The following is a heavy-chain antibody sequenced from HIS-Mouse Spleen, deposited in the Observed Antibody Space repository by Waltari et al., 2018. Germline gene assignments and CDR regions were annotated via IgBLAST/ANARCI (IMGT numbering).Heavy chain of an antibody. V-gene: IGHV4-39*07. J-gene: IGHJ2*01. CDR1: GGSISSSSYY. CDR2: IDYSGST. D-gene: IGHD6-13*01. Sequence: QLQLQESGPGLVKPSETLSLTCTVSGGSISSSSYYWGWIRQPPGKGLEWIGGIDYSGSTYDNPSLNSRVTSSVDTSKNQFSLKLSSVTAADTAVYYCAREIPYSSSWYDWYFDLWGRGTLVTVSS. CDR3: AREIPYSSSWYDWYFDL.